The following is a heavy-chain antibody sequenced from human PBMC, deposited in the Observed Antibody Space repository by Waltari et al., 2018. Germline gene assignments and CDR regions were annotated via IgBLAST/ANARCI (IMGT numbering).Heavy chain of an antibody. J-gene: IGHJ4*02. D-gene: IGHD1-26*01. CDR2: ISSSGTTM. CDR1: AFTFNGYE. Sequence: EVQLVESGGVLIQPGESLRLSCVASAFTFNGYEMNWVRQAPGKGLEWVSYISSSGTTMSYAESVKGRFTISRDNAKNSLWLQMNSLRVEDTAVYYCAGSGSNRDYWGRGTLITVSS. V-gene: IGHV3-48*03. CDR3: AGSGSNRDY.